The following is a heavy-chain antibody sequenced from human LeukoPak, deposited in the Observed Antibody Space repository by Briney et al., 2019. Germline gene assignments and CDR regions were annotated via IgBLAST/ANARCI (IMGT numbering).Heavy chain of an antibody. CDR2: IYCSGST. D-gene: IGHD3-9*01. J-gene: IGHJ5*02. CDR3: ARSASYYDILTGYYPGWFDP. CDR1: GGSISSGGYY. Sequence: SQTLSLTCTVSGGSISSGGYYWSWIRQHPGKGLEWIGYIYCSGSTYYNPSLKSRVTISVDTSKYQFSLKLSSVTAADTAVYYCARSASYYDILTGYYPGWFDPWGQGTLVTVSS. V-gene: IGHV4-31*03.